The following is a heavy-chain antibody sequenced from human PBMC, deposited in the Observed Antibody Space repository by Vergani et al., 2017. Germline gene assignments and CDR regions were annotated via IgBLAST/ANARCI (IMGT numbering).Heavy chain of an antibody. CDR1: GLTFQAFA. CDR2: IDRNYGVK. CDR3: VKDNDYDADGPFDL. D-gene: IGHD3-16*01. J-gene: IGHJ2*01. V-gene: IGHV3-9*01. Sequence: VEAGGGLVQPGGSLRLSCTASGLTFQAFAFHWVRQVSGRGLEWVSGIDRNYGVKNGNSFEGRFSISRDNAKKAVFLKMNNLRHEDTALYFCVKDNDYDADGPFDLWGRGTLVTVSS.